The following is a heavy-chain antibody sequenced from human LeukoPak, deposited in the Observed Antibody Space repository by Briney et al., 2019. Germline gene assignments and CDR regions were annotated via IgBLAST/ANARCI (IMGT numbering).Heavy chain of an antibody. V-gene: IGHV1-8*01. J-gene: IGHJ4*02. CDR3: ATIGLTSGYDGQQFDY. D-gene: IGHD5-12*01. CDR2: MNPNSGNT. CDR1: GYTFTSYD. Sequence: VASVKVSCKASGYTFTSYDINWVRQATGQGLEWMGWMNPNSGNTGYAQKFQGRVTMTRNTSISTAYMELSSLRSEDTAVYYCATIGLTSGYDGQQFDYWGQGTLVTVSS.